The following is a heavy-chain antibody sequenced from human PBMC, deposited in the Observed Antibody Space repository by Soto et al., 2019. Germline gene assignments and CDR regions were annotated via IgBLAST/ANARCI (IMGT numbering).Heavy chain of an antibody. V-gene: IGHV3-9*01. D-gene: IGHD3-10*01. CDR3: AKEDSGFSGYMDV. J-gene: IGHJ6*03. CDR1: GFTFYNHG. Sequence: EVQLVESGGGLVQPGRSLRLSCVASGFTFYNHGMPWVRQAPGRGLEWVSGITWSSDSMGYADSVKGRFTISRDNAKNSLYLQMNSLRPEDTALYYCAKEDSGFSGYMDVWGKGTTVTVSS. CDR2: ITWSSDSM.